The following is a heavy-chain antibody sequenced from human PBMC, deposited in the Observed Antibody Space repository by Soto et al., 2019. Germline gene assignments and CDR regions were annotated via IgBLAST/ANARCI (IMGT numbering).Heavy chain of an antibody. Sequence: PGGSLRLSCAASGLTFSPYSLIWIRQAPGKGLEWVASITSSSSYIYYEDSLKGRFTISRVNAKNSQFLQQDSLRAEDTAVYFCVRARSTDSRPDYWGQGTLVTVYS. CDR2: ITSSSSYI. CDR1: GLTFSPYS. CDR3: VRARSTDSRPDY. J-gene: IGHJ4*02. D-gene: IGHD3-22*01. V-gene: IGHV3-21*01.